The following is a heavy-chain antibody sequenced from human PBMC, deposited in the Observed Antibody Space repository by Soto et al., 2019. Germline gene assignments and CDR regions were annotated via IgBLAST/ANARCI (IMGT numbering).Heavy chain of an antibody. CDR2: IYYSGST. Sequence: SETLSLTCTVSGGSISSGGYYWSWIRQHPGKGLEWIGYIYYSGSTYYNPSLKSRVTISVDTSKNQFSLKLSSVTAADTAVYYCARDSSGSGNYGMDVWGQGTTVTVSS. CDR1: GGSISSGGYY. V-gene: IGHV4-31*03. J-gene: IGHJ6*02. D-gene: IGHD3-10*01. CDR3: ARDSSGSGNYGMDV.